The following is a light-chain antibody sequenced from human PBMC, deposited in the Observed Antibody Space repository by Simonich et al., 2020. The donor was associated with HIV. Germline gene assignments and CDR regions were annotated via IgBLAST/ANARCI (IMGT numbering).Light chain of an antibody. V-gene: IGKV4-1*01. CDR3: QQYNNWPLL. CDR1: QSVLYSSNNKNY. CDR2: WAS. Sequence: DIVMTQSPDSLAVSLGERATINCKSSQSVLYSSNNKNYLAWYQQKPGLPPKLLIYWASTRESGVPDRFSGSGSGTEFTLTITSMQSEDFAVYYCQQYNNWPLLFGQGTKLEIK. J-gene: IGKJ2*01.